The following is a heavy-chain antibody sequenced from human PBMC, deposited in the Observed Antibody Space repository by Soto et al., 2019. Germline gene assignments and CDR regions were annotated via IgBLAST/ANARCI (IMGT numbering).Heavy chain of an antibody. D-gene: IGHD3-22*01. V-gene: IGHV1-46*01. J-gene: IGHJ4*02. CDR1: GYTFTSYY. CDR2: INPSGGST. CDR3: ARDGRNSDDSSGYYYVSVDD. Sequence: ASVKVSCKASGYTFTSYYMHWVRQAPGQGLEWMGIINPSGGSTSYAQKFQGRVTMTRDTSTSTVYMELSSLRSEDTAVYYCARDGRNSDDSSGYYYVSVDDWGQGTLVNVAS.